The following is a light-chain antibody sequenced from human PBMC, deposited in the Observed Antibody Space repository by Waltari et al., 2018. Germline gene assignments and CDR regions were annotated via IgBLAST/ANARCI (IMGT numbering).Light chain of an antibody. Sequence: QSPLPHPPSVSGSPGQPTPIPCPGPSSDVEIYNFFSCSKQSPGKAPKLLSYEVSKRPSGVSNRLSGAKSDNTASLMISGLQAEDEADYYCCSSLDSATWEFGGGTKVTVL. CDR3: CSSLDSATWE. CDR1: SSDVEIYNF. CDR2: EVS. V-gene: IGLV2-23*02. J-gene: IGLJ2*01.